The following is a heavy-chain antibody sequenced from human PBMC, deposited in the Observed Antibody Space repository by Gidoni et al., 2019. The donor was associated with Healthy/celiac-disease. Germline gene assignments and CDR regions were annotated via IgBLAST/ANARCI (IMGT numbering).Heavy chain of an antibody. CDR1: GFTFSSYA. J-gene: IGHJ6*02. CDR2: ISGSGGST. D-gene: IGHD6-13*01. CDR3: AKDLSYRIAAADELRGHHYYGMDV. Sequence: EVQLLESGGGLVQPGGSLRLSCAASGFTFSSYAMSWVRQAPGKGLEWVSAISGSGGSTYYADSVKGRFTISRDNSKNTLYLQMNSLRAEDTAVYYCAKDLSYRIAAADELRGHHYYGMDVWGQGTTVTVSS. V-gene: IGHV3-23*01.